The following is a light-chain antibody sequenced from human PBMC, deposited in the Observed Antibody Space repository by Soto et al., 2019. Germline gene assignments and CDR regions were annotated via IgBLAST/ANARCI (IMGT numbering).Light chain of an antibody. CDR3: QHLET. CDR1: QSVSSSY. Sequence: EILMTQSPATVSVPPGGRATLSCRASQSVSSSYLAWYQQKPGQAPRLLIYGASSRATGIPDRFSGSGSGTDFTLTISRLEPEDFAVYYCQHLETFGQGTKVDIK. V-gene: IGKV3-20*01. J-gene: IGKJ1*01. CDR2: GAS.